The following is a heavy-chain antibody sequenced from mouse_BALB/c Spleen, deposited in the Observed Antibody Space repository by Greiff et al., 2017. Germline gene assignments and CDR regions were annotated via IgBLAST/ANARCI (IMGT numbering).Heavy chain of an antibody. V-gene: IGHV5-17*02. Sequence: DVKLVESGGGLVQPGGSRKLSCAASGFTFSSFGMHWVRQAPEKGLEWVAYISSGSSTIYYADTVKGRFTMSRDNPKNTLFLQMTSLRSEDTAMYYCARSYGNIYYAMDYWGQGTSVTVSS. CDR3: ARSYGNIYYAMDY. CDR2: ISSGSSTI. J-gene: IGHJ4*01. D-gene: IGHD2-1*01. CDR1: GFTFSSFG.